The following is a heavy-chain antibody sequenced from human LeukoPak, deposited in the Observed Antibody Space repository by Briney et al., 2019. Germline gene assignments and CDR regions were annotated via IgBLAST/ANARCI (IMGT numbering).Heavy chain of an antibody. D-gene: IGHD3-22*01. CDR1: GGTFSSYA. J-gene: IGHJ3*02. CDR2: IIPILGIA. Sequence: SVTVSCKASGGTFSSYAISWVRQAPGQGLEWMGRIIPILGIANYARKFQGRVTITADKSTSTAYMELSSLRSEDTAVYYCARDKLCYDSSGYHTWGQGTMVTVSS. V-gene: IGHV1-69*04. CDR3: ARDKLCYDSSGYHT.